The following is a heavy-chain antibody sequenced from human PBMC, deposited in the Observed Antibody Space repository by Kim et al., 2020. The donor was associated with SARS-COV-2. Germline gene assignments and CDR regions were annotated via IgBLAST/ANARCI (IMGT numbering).Heavy chain of an antibody. Sequence: ASVKVSCKVSGYTLTELSMHWVRQAPGKGLEWMGGFDPEDGETIYAQKFQGRVTMTEDTSTDTAYMELSSLISEDTAVYYCATDLYYYDSSGYPYGMDVWGQGTTVTVSS. D-gene: IGHD3-22*01. CDR3: ATDLYYYDSSGYPYGMDV. V-gene: IGHV1-24*01. CDR1: GYTLTELS. CDR2: FDPEDGET. J-gene: IGHJ6*02.